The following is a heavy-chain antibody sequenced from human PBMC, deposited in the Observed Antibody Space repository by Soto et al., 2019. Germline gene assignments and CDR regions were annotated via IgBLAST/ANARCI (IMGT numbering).Heavy chain of an antibody. J-gene: IGHJ4*02. CDR3: ARGIPRWVWDY. Sequence: GGSLRLSCAASGFTFSGYWMNWVRQAPGKGLEWVAKMNQDGSAKYDVASVKGRFTLSRDXAKNSLYLQMNSLRVEDTAVYYCARGIPRWVWDYWCPGTLVRVSS. CDR2: MNQDGSAK. D-gene: IGHD2-21*01. CDR1: GFTFSGYW. V-gene: IGHV3-7*01.